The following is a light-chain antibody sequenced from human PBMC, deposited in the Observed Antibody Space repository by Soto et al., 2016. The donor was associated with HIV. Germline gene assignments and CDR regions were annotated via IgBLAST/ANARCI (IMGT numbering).Light chain of an antibody. V-gene: IGLV3-21*03. Sequence: SYELTQPPSVSVAPGKTARITCGGNNIGTKSVHWYRQKPGQAPVLVVYDDSDRPSGIPERFSGSNSGSAATLTISRVEAGDEADYYCQVWHGDRDNYVFGPGTKVTVL. CDR3: QVWHGDRDNYV. CDR1: NIGTKS. J-gene: IGLJ1*01. CDR2: DDS.